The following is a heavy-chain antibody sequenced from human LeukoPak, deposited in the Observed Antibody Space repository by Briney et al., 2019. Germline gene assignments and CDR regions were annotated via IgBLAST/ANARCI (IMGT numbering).Heavy chain of an antibody. D-gene: IGHD6-6*01. CDR2: ISGDGGST. Sequence: GGSLRLSCAASGFTFDDYAMHWVRQAPGKGLEWVSLISGDGGSTYYADSVKGRFTISRDNSKNSLYPQMNSLRTEDTALYYCAKDEYSSHPFSGWGQGTLVTVSS. V-gene: IGHV3-43*02. J-gene: IGHJ4*02. CDR1: GFTFDDYA. CDR3: AKDEYSSHPFSG.